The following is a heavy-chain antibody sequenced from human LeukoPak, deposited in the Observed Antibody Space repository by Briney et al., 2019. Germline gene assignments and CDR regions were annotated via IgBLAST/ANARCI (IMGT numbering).Heavy chain of an antibody. Sequence: GRSLRLSCAASGFTFSSYAMHWVRQAPGKGLKWVAVISYDGSNKYYADSVKGRVTISRDNSKNTLYLQLNSLRAEDTAVYHCARADYDGYFFDYWGQGTLVTVSS. D-gene: IGHD4-17*01. CDR2: ISYDGSNK. V-gene: IGHV3-30*01. CDR3: ARADYDGYFFDY. CDR1: GFTFSSYA. J-gene: IGHJ4*02.